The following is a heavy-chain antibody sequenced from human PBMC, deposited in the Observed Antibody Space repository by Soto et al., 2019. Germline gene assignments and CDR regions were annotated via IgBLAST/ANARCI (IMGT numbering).Heavy chain of an antibody. CDR1: GGSISSSNW. CDR3: ARLDLPTIFGMEV. J-gene: IGHJ6*02. V-gene: IGHV4-4*02. CDR2: IYHSGIT. Sequence: PSETLSLTCAVSGGSISSSNWWSWVRQPPGKGLEWIGEIYHSGITNCNPSLKSRVTISVDKSKNKCSLKLSSVTAADTAVYYCARLDLPTIFGMEVWGQGTTVTLSS.